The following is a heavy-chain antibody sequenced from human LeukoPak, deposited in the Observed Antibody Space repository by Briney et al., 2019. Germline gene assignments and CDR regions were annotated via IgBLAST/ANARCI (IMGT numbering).Heavy chain of an antibody. J-gene: IGHJ3*02. Sequence: SETLSLTCTVSGGSVSSGSYYWSWIRQPPGKGLEWSGYIYYSGSTNYNPSLKSRVTISVDTSKNQFSLKLSSVTAADTAVYYCARGIVVVPAAIFAFDIWGQGTMVTVSS. CDR3: ARGIVVVPAAIFAFDI. CDR2: IYYSGST. CDR1: GGSVSSGSYY. D-gene: IGHD2-2*01. V-gene: IGHV4-61*01.